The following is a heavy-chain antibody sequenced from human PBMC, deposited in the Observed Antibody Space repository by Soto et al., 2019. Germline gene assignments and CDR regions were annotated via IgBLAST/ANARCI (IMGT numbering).Heavy chain of an antibody. Sequence: ASVKVSCKASGYTFTSYDINWVRQATGQGLEWMGWMNPNSGNTGYAQKFQGRVTMTRNTSISTAYMELSSLRSEDTAVYYCARAPSSATIVTTWGAYYYYYYYTDVWGKGTTVTGSS. V-gene: IGHV1-8*01. CDR3: ARAPSSATIVTTWGAYYYYYYYTDV. CDR2: MNPNSGNT. CDR1: GYTFTSYD. D-gene: IGHD4-4*01. J-gene: IGHJ6*03.